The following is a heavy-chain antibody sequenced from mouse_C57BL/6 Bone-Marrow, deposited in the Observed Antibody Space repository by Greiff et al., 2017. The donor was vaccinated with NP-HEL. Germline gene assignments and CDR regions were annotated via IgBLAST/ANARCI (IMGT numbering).Heavy chain of an antibody. CDR3: LRRGYAMDY. J-gene: IGHJ4*01. V-gene: IGHV1-55*01. D-gene: IGHD2-12*01. CDR1: GYTFTSYW. CDR2: IYPGSGST. Sequence: QVQLQQPGAELVKPGASVKMSCKASGYTFTSYWITWVKQRPGQGLEWIGVIYPGSGSTNYNEKFKSKATLTVDTSSSTAYMQLSSLTTEDSAVYYCLRRGYAMDYWGQGTSVTVSS.